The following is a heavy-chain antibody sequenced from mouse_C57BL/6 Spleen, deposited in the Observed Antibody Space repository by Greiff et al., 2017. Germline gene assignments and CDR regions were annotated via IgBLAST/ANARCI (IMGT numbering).Heavy chain of an antibody. J-gene: IGHJ2*01. CDR1: GFNIKNTY. Sequence: EVQLKQSVAELVRPGASVKLSCTASGFNIKNTYMNWVKQRPEQGLEWIGRIDPANGNTKYAPKFQGKATITADTSSNTAYLQLSSLTSEDTAIYYCARSLNSYYLDYWGQGTTLTVSS. V-gene: IGHV14-3*01. CDR3: ARSLNSYYLDY. D-gene: IGHD6-2*01. CDR2: IDPANGNT.